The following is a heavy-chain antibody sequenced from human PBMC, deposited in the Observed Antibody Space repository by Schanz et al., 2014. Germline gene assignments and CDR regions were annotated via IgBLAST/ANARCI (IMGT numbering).Heavy chain of an antibody. CDR1: GYTFTSYG. CDR3: ARDAADFYDILTEEDY. Sequence: QVQLVQSGAEVKKPGASVKVSCKASGYTFTSYGISWVRQAPGQGLEWMGWISAYNGNTKYPQKLQGRVTMTTDTATSTAYMELRSLRSDDTAVYYCARDAADFYDILTEEDYWGQGTLVTDSS. V-gene: IGHV1-18*01. D-gene: IGHD3-9*01. J-gene: IGHJ4*02. CDR2: ISAYNGNT.